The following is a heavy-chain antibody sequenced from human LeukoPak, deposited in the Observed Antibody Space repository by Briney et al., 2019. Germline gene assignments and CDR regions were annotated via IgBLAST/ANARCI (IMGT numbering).Heavy chain of an antibody. J-gene: IGHJ4*02. Sequence: SKTLALSGSVCGGSVGVDDGCWSWIRQPQGKGLDWIGYIYYSGSTYYNPSLKSRVTISVDTSKNQFSLKLSSVTAADTAVYYCARTGGTIDYWGQGTLVTVSS. V-gene: IGHV4-30-4*01. CDR1: GGSVGVDDGC. CDR2: IYYSGST. CDR3: ARTGGTIDY. D-gene: IGHD2-8*02.